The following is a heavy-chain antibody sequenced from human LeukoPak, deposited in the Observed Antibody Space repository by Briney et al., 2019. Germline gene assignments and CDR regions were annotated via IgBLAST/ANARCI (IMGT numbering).Heavy chain of an antibody. J-gene: IGHJ4*02. CDR2: IYTSGST. Sequence: PSETLSLTWTVSGGSISSYYWSWIRQPAGKGLEWIGRIYTSGSTNYNPSLKSRVTMSVDTSKNQFSLKLSSVTAADPAVYYCARGKNTQDSSSWPDWGQGTLVTVSS. CDR1: GGSISSYY. V-gene: IGHV4-4*07. D-gene: IGHD6-13*01. CDR3: ARGKNTQDSSSWPD.